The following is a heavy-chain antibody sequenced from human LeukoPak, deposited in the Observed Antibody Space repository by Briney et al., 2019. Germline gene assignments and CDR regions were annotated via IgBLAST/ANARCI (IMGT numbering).Heavy chain of an antibody. CDR1: GFTFSRYA. CDR3: ARGGINSGYDY. J-gene: IGHJ4*02. D-gene: IGHD5-12*01. Sequence: GGSLRLSCAASGFTFSRYAMNWVRQAPGKGLEWVSYISSSGSTIYYADSVKGRFTISRDSAKNSLYLQMNSLRAEDTAVYYCARGGINSGYDYWGQGTLVTVSS. V-gene: IGHV3-48*04. CDR2: ISSSGSTI.